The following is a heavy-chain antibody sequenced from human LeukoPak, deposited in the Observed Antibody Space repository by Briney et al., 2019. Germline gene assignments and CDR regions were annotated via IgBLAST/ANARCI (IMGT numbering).Heavy chain of an antibody. J-gene: IGHJ6*02. CDR3: AKDIAAYYGMDV. V-gene: IGHV3-9*01. D-gene: IGHD6-25*01. Sequence: GRSLRLSCAPSGFTFDDYAMHWVRQAPGKGLEWVSGISWNSVSIGYADSVKGRFTISRDNAKNSLYLQMNSLRAEDTALYYCAKDIAAYYGMDVWGQGTTVTVSS. CDR1: GFTFDDYA. CDR2: ISWNSVSI.